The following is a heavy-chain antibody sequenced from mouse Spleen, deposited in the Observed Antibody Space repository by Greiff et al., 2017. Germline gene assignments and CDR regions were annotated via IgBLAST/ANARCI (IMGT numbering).Heavy chain of an antibody. CDR1: GYTFTDYW. V-gene: IGHV1-69*01. CDR3: ARGLYRYDGFAY. D-gene: IGHD2-14*01. CDR2: IDTSDSYT. J-gene: IGHJ3*01. Sequence: VQLQQPGAELVMPGASVKMSCKASGYTFTDYWMHWVKQRPGQGLEWIGAIDTSDSYTSYNQKFKGKATLTVDESSSTAYMQLSSLTSEDSAVYYCARGLYRYDGFAYWGQGTLVTVSA.